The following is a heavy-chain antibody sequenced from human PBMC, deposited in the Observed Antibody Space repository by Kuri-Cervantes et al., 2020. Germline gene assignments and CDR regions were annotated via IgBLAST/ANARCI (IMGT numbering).Heavy chain of an antibody. J-gene: IGHJ4*02. D-gene: IGHD1-1*01. V-gene: IGHV3-23*01. CDR1: GFSFSDDY. Sequence: GESLKISCSASGFSFSDDYMSWIRQAPGKGLEWVSAISGSGGSTYYADSVKGRFTISRDDSKNTLYLQMDSLRAEDTAVYYCAKDRQGNGIVTLFDDWGQGTLVTVSS. CDR2: ISGSGGST. CDR3: AKDRQGNGIVTLFDD.